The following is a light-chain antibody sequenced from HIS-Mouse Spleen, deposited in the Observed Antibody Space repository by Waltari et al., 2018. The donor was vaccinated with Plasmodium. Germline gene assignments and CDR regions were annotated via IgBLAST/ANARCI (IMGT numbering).Light chain of an antibody. CDR1: HIGSKS. CDR3: QVWDSSSDHVV. CDR2: EDS. Sequence: SYVLTQPPSVSVAPGKTARITCGGNHIGSKSEHWYQQKPGQAPVLVVYEDSDRPSGIPERFSGSNSGNTATLTISRVEAGDEADYYCQVWDSSSDHVVFGGGTKLTVL. V-gene: IGLV3-21*03. J-gene: IGLJ2*01.